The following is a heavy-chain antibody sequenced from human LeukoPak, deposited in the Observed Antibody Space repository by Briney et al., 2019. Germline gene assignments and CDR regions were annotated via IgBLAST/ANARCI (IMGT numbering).Heavy chain of an antibody. CDR1: GGSFSGYY. CDR3: ARLETYDSTLDY. CDR2: INHSGST. V-gene: IGHV4-34*01. Sequence: SETLSLTCAVYGGSFSGYYWSWIRQPPGKGLEWIGEINHSGSTYYNPSLKSRVTISVDTSKNQFSLWLSSVTAADTAVYYCARLETYDSTLDYWGQGTLVTVSS. J-gene: IGHJ4*02. D-gene: IGHD3-22*01.